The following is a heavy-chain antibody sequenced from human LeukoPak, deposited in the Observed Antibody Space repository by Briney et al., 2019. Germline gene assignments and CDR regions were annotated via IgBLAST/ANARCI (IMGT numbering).Heavy chain of an antibody. CDR1: GYTFTSYD. CDR3: ARGGYCSSTSCYPDNWFDP. D-gene: IGHD2-2*01. J-gene: IGHJ5*02. CDR2: MNPNSGNT. V-gene: IGHV1-8*01. Sequence: ASVKVSCKASGYTFTSYDINWVRQATGQGLEWMGWMNPNSGNTGYAQKFQGRVTMTRNTSISTAYIELSSLRSEDTAVYYCARGGYCSSTSCYPDNWFDPWGQGTLVTVSS.